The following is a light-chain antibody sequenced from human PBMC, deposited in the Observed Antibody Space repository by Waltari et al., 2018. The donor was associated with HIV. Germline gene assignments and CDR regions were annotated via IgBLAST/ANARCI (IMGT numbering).Light chain of an antibody. Sequence: QSALTQPASVSGSPGQSITISCTGTSSDVGGYNCVSWYQQHPGKAPKLMIYEVSNRPSGVSNRFSGSKSGNTASLTISGLQAEDEADYYCSSYTIITTLVVFGGGTKLTVL. CDR3: SSYTIITTLVV. CDR2: EVS. J-gene: IGLJ2*01. CDR1: SSDVGGYNC. V-gene: IGLV2-14*01.